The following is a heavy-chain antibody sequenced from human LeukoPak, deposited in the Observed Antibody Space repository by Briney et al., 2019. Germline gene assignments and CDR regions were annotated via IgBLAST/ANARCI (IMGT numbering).Heavy chain of an antibody. Sequence: ASVKVSCKASGYTFTGYYMHWVRQAPGQGLEWMGWINPNSGGTNYAQKFQGWVTMTRDTSISTAYMELSRLRSDDTAVYYCARGDSSNPLYYFDYRGQGTLVTVSS. D-gene: IGHD6-13*01. CDR1: GYTFTGYY. CDR3: ARGDSSNPLYYFDY. CDR2: INPNSGGT. J-gene: IGHJ4*02. V-gene: IGHV1-2*04.